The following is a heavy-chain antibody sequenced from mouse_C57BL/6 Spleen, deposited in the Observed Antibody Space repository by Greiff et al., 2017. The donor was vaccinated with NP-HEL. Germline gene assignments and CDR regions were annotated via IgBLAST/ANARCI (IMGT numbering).Heavy chain of an antibody. CDR3: VLDSSGYAWFAY. J-gene: IGHJ3*01. CDR2: IYPGNSDT. Sequence: EVQLQQSGTVLARPGASVKMSCKTSGYTFTSYWMHWVKQRPGQGLEWIGAIYPGNSDTSYNQKFKGKAKLTAVTSASTAYMELSSLTNEDSAVYYCVLDSSGYAWFAYWGQGTLVTVSA. V-gene: IGHV1-5*01. D-gene: IGHD3-2*02. CDR1: GYTFTSYW.